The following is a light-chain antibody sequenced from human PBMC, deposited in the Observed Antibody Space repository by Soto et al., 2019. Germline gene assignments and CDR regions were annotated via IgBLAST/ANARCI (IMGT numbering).Light chain of an antibody. CDR2: DVA. CDR1: SSDVGGCNF. Sequence: LAQPASVSDSPGQSITISCTGTSSDVGGCNFVSWYQQHPGKPPRLIIYDVANRPSGGSNRFSGSKSGSTASLVSSGPQPEDEADHYCVSYTPSTTYVFGTGTKVTVL. V-gene: IGLV2-14*03. J-gene: IGLJ1*01. CDR3: VSYTPSTTYV.